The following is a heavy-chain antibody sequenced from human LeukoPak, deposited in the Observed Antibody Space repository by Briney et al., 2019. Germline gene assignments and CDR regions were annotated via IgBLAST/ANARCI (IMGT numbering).Heavy chain of an antibody. J-gene: IGHJ4*02. V-gene: IGHV1-2*02. CDR1: GYSFTGYY. D-gene: IGHD3-22*01. CDR2: INPNSGGT. CDR3: ARDYLLYDTSGYYYLLRY. Sequence: GASVKVSCKASGYSFTGYYMHWVRQAPGQGLEWMGWINPNSGGTGYAQRFQGRVTMTRDTSISTAHMELSRLRSDDTAVYYCARDYLLYDTSGYYYLLRYWGQGTLVTVSS.